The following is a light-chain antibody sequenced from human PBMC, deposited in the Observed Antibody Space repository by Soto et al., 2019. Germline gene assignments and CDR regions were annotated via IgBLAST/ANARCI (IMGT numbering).Light chain of an antibody. CDR3: QQYNHYWT. CDR2: GAS. Sequence: EIVMTQSPATLSVSPGERATLSCRASQSVSSNLAWYQQKPGQAPRLLFNGASTRATGIPVRFSASGSGTEFTLTISSLQSEDFATYYCQQYNHYWTFGQGTRVEIK. V-gene: IGKV3-15*01. CDR1: QSVSSN. J-gene: IGKJ1*01.